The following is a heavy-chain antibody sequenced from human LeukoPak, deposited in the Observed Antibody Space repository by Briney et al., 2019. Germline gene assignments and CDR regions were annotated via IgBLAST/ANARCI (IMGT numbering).Heavy chain of an antibody. D-gene: IGHD3-10*01. J-gene: IGHJ3*02. V-gene: IGHV1-24*01. CDR3: ATPRRRFGELLRDAFDI. Sequence: ASVKVSCKVSGYTLIELSIHWVRQAPGKGLEWMGGFDPEGGKTIYAQKFQGRVTMTEDTSTDTAYMDLRSLRSEDTAVYYCATPRRRFGELLRDAFDIWGQGTMVTVSS. CDR2: FDPEGGKT. CDR1: GYTLIELS.